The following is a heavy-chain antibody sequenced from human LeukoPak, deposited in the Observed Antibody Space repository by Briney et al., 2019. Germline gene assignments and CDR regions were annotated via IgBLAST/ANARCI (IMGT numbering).Heavy chain of an antibody. J-gene: IGHJ6*02. CDR2: ITPILGIA. CDR3: ARGAFGVVTGYYYYGMDV. Sequence: GSSVKVSCKASGGTFSSYAISWVRQAPGQGLEWMGRITPILGIANYAQKFQGRVTITADKSTSTAYMELSSLRSEDTAVYYCARGAFGVVTGYYYYGMDVWGQGTTVTVSS. V-gene: IGHV1-69*04. CDR1: GGTFSSYA. D-gene: IGHD3-3*01.